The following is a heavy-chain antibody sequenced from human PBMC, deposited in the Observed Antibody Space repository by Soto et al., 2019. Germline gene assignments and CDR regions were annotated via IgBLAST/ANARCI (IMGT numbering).Heavy chain of an antibody. CDR2: ISGSGGST. CDR3: AKSAWGIAARPEEVDY. D-gene: IGHD6-6*01. J-gene: IGHJ4*02. V-gene: IGHV3-23*01. CDR1: GFTFSSYA. Sequence: GGSLRLSCAASGFTFSSYAMSWVRQAPGKGLEWVSAISGSGGSTYYADSVKGLFTISRDNSKNTLYLQMNSQGAEGTAGYYCAKSAWGIAARPEEVDYWGQGTLVTVSS.